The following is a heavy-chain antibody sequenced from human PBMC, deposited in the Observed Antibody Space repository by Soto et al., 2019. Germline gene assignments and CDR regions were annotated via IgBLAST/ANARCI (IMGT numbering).Heavy chain of an antibody. D-gene: IGHD3-16*02. V-gene: IGHV1-69*05. CDR1: GGTFDTYA. J-gene: IGHJ5*02. Sequence: QVQLVQSGAEVKKPGSSVKVSCTASGGTFDTYAISWVRQAPGQGLEWMGGIIPSFGSTNYAQKFRDRVTFTRNKPTTTATMEVSSIRLGDTAIYSCAVSSRYTPSPVGFGVWWFDPWGKGTKVTVSS. CDR2: IIPSFGST. CDR3: AVSSRYTPSPVGFGVWWFDP.